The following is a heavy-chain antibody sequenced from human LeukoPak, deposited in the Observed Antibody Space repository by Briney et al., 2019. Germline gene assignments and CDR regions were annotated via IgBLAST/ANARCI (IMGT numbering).Heavy chain of an antibody. CDR3: ARYNTITTSREDIDAFDI. Sequence: PSETLSLTCTVSGGSISSSNYCWNWIRQPPGKGLEWIGYIYYSGSTNYNPSLKGRVTISVDTSKNQFSLKLSFVTAADTAVYYCARYNTITTSREDIDAFDIWGQGTMVTVSS. V-gene: IGHV4-61*01. J-gene: IGHJ3*02. CDR1: GGSISSSNYC. D-gene: IGHD2-15*01. CDR2: IYYSGST.